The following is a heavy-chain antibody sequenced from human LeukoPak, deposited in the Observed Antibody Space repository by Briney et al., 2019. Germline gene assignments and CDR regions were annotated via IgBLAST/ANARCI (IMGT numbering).Heavy chain of an antibody. CDR1: GFTFSSYG. J-gene: IGHJ4*02. Sequence: GGSLRLSCAASGFTFSSYGMHWVRQAPGKGLEWVAVIWYDGSNKHCADSVKGRFTISRDNSKNTLYLQMNSLRAEDTAVYYCARRSGSGSFYDSCGQGTLVTVSS. D-gene: IGHD3-10*01. CDR3: ARRSGSGSFYDS. CDR2: IWYDGSNK. V-gene: IGHV3-33*01.